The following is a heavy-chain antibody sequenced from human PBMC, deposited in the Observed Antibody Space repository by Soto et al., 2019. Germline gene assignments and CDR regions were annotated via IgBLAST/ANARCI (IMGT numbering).Heavy chain of an antibody. CDR2: IYYLGNT. CDR3: AGLYPYESSGYNIDY. D-gene: IGHD3-22*01. J-gene: IGHJ4*02. Sequence: SETLSLTCTVSGGSISSTSSYWAWIRQPPGKGLEWVGSIYYLGNTYYNPSLGSRVTISVDTSRNQFSLKLSSVTAADTAVFYCAGLYPYESSGYNIDYWSQGTLVTVSS. V-gene: IGHV4-39*01. CDR1: GGSISSTSSY.